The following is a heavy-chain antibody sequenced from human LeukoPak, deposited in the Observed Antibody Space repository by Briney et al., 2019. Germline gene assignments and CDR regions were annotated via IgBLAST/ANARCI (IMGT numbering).Heavy chain of an antibody. J-gene: IGHJ4*02. CDR2: IKQDGSEK. CDR3: ARSWYYGSGSYLGDHFDY. CDR1: GFTFSSYW. Sequence: GGSLRLSCAASGFTFSSYWMSWVRQAPGKGLEWVANIKQDGSEKYYVDSVKGRFTISRDNAKNSLYLQMNSLRAEDTAVYYCARSWYYGSGSYLGDHFDYWGQGTLVTVSS. V-gene: IGHV3-7*01. D-gene: IGHD3-10*01.